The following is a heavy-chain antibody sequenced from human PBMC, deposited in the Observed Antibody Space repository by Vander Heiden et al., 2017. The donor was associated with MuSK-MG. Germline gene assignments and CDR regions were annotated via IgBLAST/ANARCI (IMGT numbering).Heavy chain of an antibody. V-gene: IGHV1-69*08. CDR3: ARDSTGYCRGGSCYYFDY. D-gene: IGHD2-15*01. CDR2: IIPILGIA. J-gene: IGHJ4*02. CDR1: GGTFSSYT. Sequence: QVQLVQSGAEVKKPGSSVKVSCKASGGTFSSYTISWVRQAPGQGLEWMGRIIPILGIANYAQKFQGRGTITADKSTSTAYIELSSLRSEDKHVYYCARDSTGYCRGGSCYYFDYWGQGNLVAVSS.